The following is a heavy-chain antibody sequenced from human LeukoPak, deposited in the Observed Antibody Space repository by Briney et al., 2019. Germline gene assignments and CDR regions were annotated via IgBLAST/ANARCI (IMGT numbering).Heavy chain of an antibody. Sequence: GGSLRLSCAASGFTFSSYAMSWVRQAPGKGLEWVSAISGSGGSTYYADSVKGRFTISRDNSKNTLYLQMNSLRAEDTAVYYCAKEAVGYDFWSGGSQNWYFDLWGRGTLVTVSS. CDR3: AKEAVGYDFWSGGSQNWYFDL. D-gene: IGHD3-3*01. CDR1: GFTFSSYA. J-gene: IGHJ2*01. CDR2: ISGSGGST. V-gene: IGHV3-23*01.